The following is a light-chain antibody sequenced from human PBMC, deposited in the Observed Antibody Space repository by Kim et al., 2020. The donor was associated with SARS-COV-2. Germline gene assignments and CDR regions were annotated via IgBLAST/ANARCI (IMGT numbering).Light chain of an antibody. Sequence: GQSITISCTGISRDIGGYNYVSWYQQHPGKAPQLMIYDVSNRPSGVSNRFSGSKSGNTASLTISGLQAEDEADYYCSSYTSSNTLVFGGGTQLTVL. CDR3: SSYTSSNTLV. J-gene: IGLJ3*02. CDR1: SRDIGGYNY. V-gene: IGLV2-14*03. CDR2: DVS.